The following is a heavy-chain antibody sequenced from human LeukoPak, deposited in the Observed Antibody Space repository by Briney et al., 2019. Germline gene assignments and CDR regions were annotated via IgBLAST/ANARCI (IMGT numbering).Heavy chain of an antibody. D-gene: IGHD3-22*01. Sequence: GGSLRLSCAVSGITLSNYGMSWVRQAPGKGLEWVAGISDSGGRTSYADSVKGRFTISRDNPKNTLYLQMNSLRAEDTAVYFCAKRGVVIRVILVGFHKEAYYFDSWGQGALVTVSS. CDR1: GITLSNYG. CDR3: AKRGVVIRVILVGFHKEAYYFDS. J-gene: IGHJ4*02. V-gene: IGHV3-23*01. CDR2: ISDSGGRT.